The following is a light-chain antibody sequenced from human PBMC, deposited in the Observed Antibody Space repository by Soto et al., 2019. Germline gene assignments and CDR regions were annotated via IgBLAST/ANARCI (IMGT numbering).Light chain of an antibody. CDR3: QQYNSYSPT. CDR1: QSISSW. CDR2: KAS. V-gene: IGKV1-5*03. Sequence: DIQMTQSPSTLSASVVDRVTITCRASQSISSWLAWYQQKPGKAPKLLIYKASSLESGVPSRFSGSGSGTEFTLTISCLQPDDFATYYCQQYNSYSPTFGQGTKVEIK. J-gene: IGKJ1*01.